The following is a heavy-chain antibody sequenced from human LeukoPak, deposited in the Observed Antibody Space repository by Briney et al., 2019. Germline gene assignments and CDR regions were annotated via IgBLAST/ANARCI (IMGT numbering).Heavy chain of an antibody. Sequence: GGSLRLSCAASGFTFSGYAMHWVRQAPGKGLEWVAVISYDGGNKYYADSVKGRFTISRDNSKNTLYLQMNSLRAEDTAVYYCAKDNREDAAAAGSDYWGQGTLVTVSS. CDR2: ISYDGGNK. J-gene: IGHJ4*02. D-gene: IGHD6-13*01. CDR3: AKDNREDAAAAGSDY. CDR1: GFTFSGYA. V-gene: IGHV3-30-3*01.